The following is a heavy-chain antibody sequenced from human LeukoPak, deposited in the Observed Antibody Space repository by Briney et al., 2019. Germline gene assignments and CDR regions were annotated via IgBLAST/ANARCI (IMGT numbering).Heavy chain of an antibody. D-gene: IGHD1-26*01. V-gene: IGHV3-64D*06. CDR2: ISDNGGST. J-gene: IGHJ4*02. CDR1: GFTFRNYA. CDR3: VKDRSGTYSFDY. Sequence: GGSLRLSCSASGFTFRNYAMHWVSQAPGKGLEYVSTISDNGGSTSYADSVKGRFTISRDNSKITLYLQMSSLRPEDTAVYYCVKDRSGTYSFDYWGQGTLVTVSS.